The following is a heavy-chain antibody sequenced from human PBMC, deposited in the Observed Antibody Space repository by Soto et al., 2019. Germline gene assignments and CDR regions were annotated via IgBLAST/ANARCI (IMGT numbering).Heavy chain of an antibody. V-gene: IGHV4-30-2*01. J-gene: IGHJ3*02. D-gene: IGHD3-10*01. CDR1: GGSISSGGYS. CDR3: ARAHGSGWGAFDI. CDR2: IYHSGST. Sequence: SETLSLTCTVSGGSISSGGYSWSWIRQPPGKGLEWIGYIYHSGSTYYNPSLKSRVTISVDRSKNQFSLKLSSVTAADTAVYYCARAHGSGWGAFDIWGQGTMVTVSS.